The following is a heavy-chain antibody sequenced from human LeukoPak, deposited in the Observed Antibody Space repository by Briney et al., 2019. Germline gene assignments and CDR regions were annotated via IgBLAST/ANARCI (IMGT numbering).Heavy chain of an antibody. CDR3: ARVGGSPGMFFDY. Sequence: ASVKVSCKASGYTFTSHYMHWVRQAPGQGLEWMGIINPSGGSTSYTQKFQGRVTMTRDMSTSTVYMELSSLRSEDTAVYYCARVGGSPGMFFDYWGQGTLVTVSS. D-gene: IGHD2-15*01. J-gene: IGHJ4*02. CDR2: INPSGGST. V-gene: IGHV1-46*01. CDR1: GYTFTSHY.